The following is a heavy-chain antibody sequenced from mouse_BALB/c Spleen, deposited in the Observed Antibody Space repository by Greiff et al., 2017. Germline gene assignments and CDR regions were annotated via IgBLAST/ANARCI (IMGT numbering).Heavy chain of an antibody. Sequence: EVMLVESGGGLVQPGGSRKLSCAASGFTFSSFGMHWVRQAPEKGLEWVAYISSGSSTIYYADTVKGRFTISRDNPKNTLFLQMTSLRSEDTAMYYCARSKGKNYFDYWGQGTTLTVSS. CDR1: GFTFSSFG. CDR2: ISSGSSTI. D-gene: IGHD2-1*01. V-gene: IGHV5-17*02. J-gene: IGHJ2*01. CDR3: ARSKGKNYFDY.